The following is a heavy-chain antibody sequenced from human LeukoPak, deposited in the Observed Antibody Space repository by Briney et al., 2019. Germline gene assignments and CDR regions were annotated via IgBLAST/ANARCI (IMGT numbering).Heavy chain of an antibody. V-gene: IGHV3-23*01. J-gene: IGHJ3*02. D-gene: IGHD1-26*01. CDR1: GFTFSSCA. CDR3: AKDYSGSYRGDGFDI. Sequence: GGSLRLSCAASGFTFSSCAMTWVRQAPGRGLEWVSVISGSGDTTYYADSVKGRFTISRDNSKNTLCLQMNDLRADDTAVYYCAKDYSGSYRGDGFDIWGQGTMVIVSS. CDR2: ISGSGDTT.